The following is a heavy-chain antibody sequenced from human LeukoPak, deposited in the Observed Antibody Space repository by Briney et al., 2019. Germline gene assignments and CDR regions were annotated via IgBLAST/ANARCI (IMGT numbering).Heavy chain of an antibody. Sequence: PSETLSLTCTVSGGSISSSSYYWGWIRQPPGKGLEWIGSIYYSGSTYYNPSLKSRVTISVDTSKNQFPLKLSSVTAADTAVYYCARHSRGYSYPNWFDPWGQGTLVTVSS. CDR3: ARHSRGYSYPNWFDP. CDR1: GGSISSSSYY. J-gene: IGHJ5*02. CDR2: IYYSGST. V-gene: IGHV4-39*01. D-gene: IGHD5-18*01.